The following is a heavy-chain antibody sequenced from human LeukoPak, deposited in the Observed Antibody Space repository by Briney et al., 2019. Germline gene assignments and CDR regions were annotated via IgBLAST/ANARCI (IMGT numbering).Heavy chain of an antibody. D-gene: IGHD2/OR15-2a*01. CDR1: GDSVSSNSAA. Sequence: SQTLSLTCAISGDSVSSNSAAWNWIRQSPSGGLEWLGRTYYRSKWYNDYAVSVKSRITINPDRSKNQVSLQMNSVTPEDTAVYYCARETTSLIDSWGQGTLVTVSS. CDR2: TYYRSKWYN. V-gene: IGHV6-1*01. J-gene: IGHJ4*02. CDR3: ARETTSLIDS.